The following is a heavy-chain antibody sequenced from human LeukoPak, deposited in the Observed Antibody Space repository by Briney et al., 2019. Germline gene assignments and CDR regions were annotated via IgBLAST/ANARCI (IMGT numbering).Heavy chain of an antibody. J-gene: IGHJ6*04. CDR1: GGTFSSYA. D-gene: IGHD3-10*01. CDR2: IIPIFGTA. Sequence: SVKVSCKASGGTFSSYAISWVRQAPGQGLEWMGGIIPIFGTANYAQKFQGRVTITADKSTSTAYMELSSLRSEDTAVYYCAREMRFGELYYYYYGMDVWGKGTTVTVSS. V-gene: IGHV1-69*06. CDR3: AREMRFGELYYYYYGMDV.